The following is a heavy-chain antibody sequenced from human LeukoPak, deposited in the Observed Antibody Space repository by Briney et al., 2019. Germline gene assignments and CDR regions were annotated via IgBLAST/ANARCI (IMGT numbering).Heavy chain of an antibody. Sequence: ASVKVSCKASGYTFTGYYMHWVRQAPGQGLEWMGWINPNSGDTNYAQKFQGRVTMTRDTSISTAYMELSRLRSDDTAVYYCARGVPLEWLSGAFDIWGQGTMVTVSS. V-gene: IGHV1-2*02. CDR3: ARGVPLEWLSGAFDI. CDR2: INPNSGDT. J-gene: IGHJ3*02. CDR1: GYTFTGYY. D-gene: IGHD3-3*01.